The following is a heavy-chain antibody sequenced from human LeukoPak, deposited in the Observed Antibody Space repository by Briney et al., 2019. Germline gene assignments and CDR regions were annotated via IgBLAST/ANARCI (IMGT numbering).Heavy chain of an antibody. D-gene: IGHD3-3*01. CDR2: IYSGGST. CDR1: GFTVSSNY. CDR3: AKESDFWSGSQGMDV. J-gene: IGHJ6*02. Sequence: GGSLRLSCAASGFTVSSNYMSWVRQAPGKGLEWVSVIYSGGSTYYADSVKGRFTISRDNSKNTLYMQMNSLRAEDTAVYYCAKESDFWSGSQGMDVWGQGTTVTVSS. V-gene: IGHV3-53*01.